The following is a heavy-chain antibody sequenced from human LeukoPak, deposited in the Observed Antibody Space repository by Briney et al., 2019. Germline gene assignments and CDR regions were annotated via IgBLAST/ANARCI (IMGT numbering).Heavy chain of an antibody. CDR1: GGSISSSSYY. CDR2: IYHSGST. D-gene: IGHD1-26*01. V-gene: IGHV4-39*07. J-gene: IGHJ4*02. CDR3: ARGVGLTQGGTFYY. Sequence: SETLSLTCTVSGGSISSSSYYWGWIRQPPGKGLEWIGSIYHSGSTHYDSSLKSRVTISVDTSKNQLSLKLSSVTAADTAVYYCARGVGLTQGGTFYYWGERTLVTVSS.